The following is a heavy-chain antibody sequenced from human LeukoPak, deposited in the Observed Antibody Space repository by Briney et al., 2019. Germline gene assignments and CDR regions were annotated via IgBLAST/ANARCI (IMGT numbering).Heavy chain of an antibody. CDR2: VDHTGST. D-gene: IGHD1-1*01. J-gene: IGHJ6*03. V-gene: IGHV4-59*01. CDR3: ARGRVSSSTWYSTYYYYFYMDV. CDR1: DDSITMYY. Sequence: SETLSLTCSVSDDSITMYYWTWIRQPPGKGLEWIGYVDHTGSTNFNPSLNGRVSISRDTTKDLFSLRLRSVIAADTAVYFCARGRVSSSTWYSTYYYYFYMDVWGKGTTVTVSS.